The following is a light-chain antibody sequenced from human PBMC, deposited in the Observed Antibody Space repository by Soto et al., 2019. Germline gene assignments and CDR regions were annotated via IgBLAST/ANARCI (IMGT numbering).Light chain of an antibody. J-gene: IGKJ1*01. CDR1: QSVSSN. CDR3: QQYNNWPPWT. V-gene: IGKV3D-15*01. Sequence: EIVLTQSPGTLSLSPGERATLSCRASQSVSSNLAWYQQKPGQAPRLLIYDASNRATGIPARFSGSGSGAEFTLTISSLQSEDFAVHYCQQYNNWPPWTFGQGTKVDIK. CDR2: DAS.